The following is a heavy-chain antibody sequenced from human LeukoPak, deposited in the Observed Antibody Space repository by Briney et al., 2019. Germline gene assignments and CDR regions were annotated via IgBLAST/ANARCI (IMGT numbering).Heavy chain of an antibody. J-gene: IGHJ4*02. Sequence: GGSLRLSCAASGFTFSSYGMHWARQAPGKGLEWVVFIRYDGSNKYYADPVKGRFTISRDNSKNTLYLQMNSLRAEDTAVYYCAKDASGYELDYWGQGTLVTVSS. CDR2: IRYDGSNK. D-gene: IGHD5-12*01. CDR3: AKDASGYELDY. CDR1: GFTFSSYG. V-gene: IGHV3-30*02.